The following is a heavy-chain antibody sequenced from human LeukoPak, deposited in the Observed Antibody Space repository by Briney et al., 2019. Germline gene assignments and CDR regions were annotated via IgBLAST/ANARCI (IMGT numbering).Heavy chain of an antibody. J-gene: IGHJ4*02. V-gene: IGHV3-30*01. CDR1: GFTFSSYA. D-gene: IGHD3-3*02. CDR3: ARVSIFGVVIPPDF. Sequence: GGSLRLSCAASGFTFSSYAMHWIRQAPGKGLEWVAVISSDGNTKYYADSVKGRFTISRDNSKNTLYLQMNSLRAEDTAVYYCARVSIFGVVIPPDFWGQGTLVTVFS. CDR2: ISSDGNTK.